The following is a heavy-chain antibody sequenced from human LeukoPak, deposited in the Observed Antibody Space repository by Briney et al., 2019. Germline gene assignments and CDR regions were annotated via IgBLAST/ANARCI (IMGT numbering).Heavy chain of an antibody. D-gene: IGHD4-17*01. V-gene: IGHV3-74*01. CDR2: INTDGFST. J-gene: IGHJ4*02. CDR3: ARSRTYGDYGRGLDY. Sequence: GGSLRLSCAASGFISSSYWMHWVRQPPGKGLVYIACINTDGFSTSYADSVKGRFTITRDNAKNTLYLQMNSLRAEDTAVYYCARSRTYGDYGRGLDYWGQGTLVTVSS. CDR1: GFISSSYW.